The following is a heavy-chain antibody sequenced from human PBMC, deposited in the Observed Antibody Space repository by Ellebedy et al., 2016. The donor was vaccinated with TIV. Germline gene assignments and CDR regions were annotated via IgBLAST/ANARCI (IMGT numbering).Heavy chain of an antibody. D-gene: IGHD2-21*02. V-gene: IGHV3-33*08. CDR1: RFSFSSYG. CDR3: ARYRGYCGGDCYSSIDGMDV. J-gene: IGHJ6*02. CDR2: IRYDGSIK. Sequence: GESLKISCTASRFSFSSYGMHWVRQAPGKGLEWVAGIRYDGSIKYHADSVNGRFTISSDNSNNTLYLQMNSLRSEDTADDYCARYRGYCGGDCYSSIDGMDVWGQGTTVTVSS.